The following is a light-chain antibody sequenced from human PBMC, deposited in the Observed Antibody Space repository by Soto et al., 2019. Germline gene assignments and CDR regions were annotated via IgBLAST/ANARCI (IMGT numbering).Light chain of an antibody. CDR3: HQYYSIPRS. Sequence: DIVMTQSPDSLAVSLGERATINCKSSQSVLHSPTNNNYLAWYQKKPGQPPTLLIYWASTRDSGVPDRYSVSGSATDFSLTITTLQAEGAAVYYDHQYYSIPRSCGKGTKV. V-gene: IGKV4-1*01. CDR1: QSVLHSPTNNNY. CDR2: WAS. J-gene: IGKJ1*01.